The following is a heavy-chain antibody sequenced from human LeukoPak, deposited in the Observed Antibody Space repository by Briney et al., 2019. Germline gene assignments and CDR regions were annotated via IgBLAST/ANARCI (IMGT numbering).Heavy chain of an antibody. D-gene: IGHD6-19*01. CDR1: GFTFDDYA. Sequence: GRSLRLSCAASGFTFDDYAMHWVRQAPGKGLEWVSGISWNSGGIGYADSVKGRFTISRDNAKNSLYLQMNSLRADDTALYYCAKGKKMTVAGLFDYWGQGTLATVSS. CDR2: ISWNSGGI. J-gene: IGHJ4*02. V-gene: IGHV3-9*01. CDR3: AKGKKMTVAGLFDY.